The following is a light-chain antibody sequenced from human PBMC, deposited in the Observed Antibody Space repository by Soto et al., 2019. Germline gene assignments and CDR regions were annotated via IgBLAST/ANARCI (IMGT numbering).Light chain of an antibody. V-gene: IGLV3-21*02. CDR3: QVWDSSSDHREV. J-gene: IGLJ1*01. Sequence: SYELTQAPSVPVAPGQTARITCGGNNIGSKSVHWYQQKPGQAPVLVIYDDGDRPSGIPERFSGSNSGNTATLTISRVEAGDEADYFCQVWDSSSDHREVFGNGTKVTVL. CDR2: DDG. CDR1: NIGSKS.